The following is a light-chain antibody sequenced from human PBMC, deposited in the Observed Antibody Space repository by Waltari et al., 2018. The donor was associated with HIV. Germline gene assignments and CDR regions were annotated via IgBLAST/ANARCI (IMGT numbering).Light chain of an antibody. J-gene: IGLJ3*02. CDR2: DVD. V-gene: IGLV2-14*03. Sequence: QSALTHPASVSGSPGQSLTVSCSETQNDLGYYHYVPWFLHHVDKPPQLIIFDVDKRPSGVSDRFSASKSGRTASLTIFGLQPDDEGDYFCCSYTTSGTWVFGGGTRVTV. CDR3: CSYTTSGTWV. CDR1: QNDLGYYHY.